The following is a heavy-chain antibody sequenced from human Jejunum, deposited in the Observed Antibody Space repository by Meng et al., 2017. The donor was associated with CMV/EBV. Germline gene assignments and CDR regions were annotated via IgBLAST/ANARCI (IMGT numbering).Heavy chain of an antibody. CDR2: ITGSATYI. CDR3: ARTRSGHVY. J-gene: IGHJ4*02. Sequence: SCATSGFSLSSYSMSWVRQAPGKGLEWASTITGSATYIYYADSVKGRFTISRDNVKDSVYLQMNSLRADDTAVYYCARTRSGHVYWGQGTLVTVSS. CDR1: GFSLSSYS. V-gene: IGHV3-21*01.